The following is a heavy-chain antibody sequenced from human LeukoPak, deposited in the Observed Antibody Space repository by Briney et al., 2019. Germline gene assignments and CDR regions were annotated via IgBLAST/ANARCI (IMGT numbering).Heavy chain of an antibody. Sequence: PGGSLRLSCAASGFTFSSYAMSWVRQAPGKGVEWVSTISGSGGSTYYADSVKGRFTISRDNSKNTLYLQMNSLRAEDTAVYYCAKVVGATTRGYFDYWGQGTLVTVSS. D-gene: IGHD1-26*01. V-gene: IGHV3-23*01. CDR1: GFTFSSYA. CDR2: ISGSGGST. J-gene: IGHJ4*02. CDR3: AKVVGATTRGYFDY.